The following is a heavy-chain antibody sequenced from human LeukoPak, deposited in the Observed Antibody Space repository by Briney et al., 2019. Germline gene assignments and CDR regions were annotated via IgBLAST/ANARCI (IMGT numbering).Heavy chain of an antibody. CDR2: ISGSGGST. CDR1: GFTFSSYA. J-gene: IGHJ4*02. V-gene: IGHV3-23*01. D-gene: IGHD3-22*01. Sequence: GGSLRLSCAASGFTFSSYAMSWVRQAPGKGLEWVSAISGSGGSTYYEDSVKGRFTISRDNSKNTLYLQMNSLRAEDTAVYYCAKDPYDGSGYFSFDYWGQGTLVTVSS. CDR3: AKDPYDGSGYFSFDY.